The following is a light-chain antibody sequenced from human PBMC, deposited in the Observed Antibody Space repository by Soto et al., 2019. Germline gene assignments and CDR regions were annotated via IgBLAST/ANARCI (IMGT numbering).Light chain of an antibody. CDR2: KSN. J-gene: IGLJ2*01. V-gene: IGLV1-47*01. CDR1: TSNIGRNS. CDR3: AAWDDSLSGVV. Sequence: QSVLTQSPSASATPGQRATISCSGSTSNIGRNSVYWYQQLPGTAPKLLIYKSNQRPSGISDRFSGSKSGTSASLAISELRSEDEADYYYAAWDDSLSGVVFGGGTKVTVL.